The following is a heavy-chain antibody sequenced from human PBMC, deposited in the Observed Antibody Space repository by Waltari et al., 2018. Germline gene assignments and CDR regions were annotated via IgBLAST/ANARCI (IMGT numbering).Heavy chain of an antibody. V-gene: IGHV4-4*02. Sequence: QVQLQESGPGLVKPSGTLSLTCAVSGGSISSSNWWSWVRQPPGKGLEWFGKSDHSGCTNYNPALKGRATISVDKSKNRFSRKLSSVTAADTAVYYCARVYGGNYGDYSLDYWGQGTLVTVSS. J-gene: IGHJ4*02. CDR2: SDHSGCT. CDR3: ARVYGGNYGDYSLDY. CDR1: GGSISSSNW. D-gene: IGHD4-17*01.